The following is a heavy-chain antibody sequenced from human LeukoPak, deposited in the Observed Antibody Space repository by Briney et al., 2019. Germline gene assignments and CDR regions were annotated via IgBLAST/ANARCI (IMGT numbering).Heavy chain of an antibody. CDR1: GYTFTSSG. CDR3: ARVGCGGDCYADAFDI. CDR2: ISVYNGNT. J-gene: IGHJ3*02. V-gene: IGHV1-18*01. Sequence: ASVKVSCKASGYTFTSSGFSWVRRAPGQGLEWMGWISVYNGNTNYAQKFQGRVTMTRDTSTSTVYMELSSLRSEDTAIYYCARVGCGGDCYADAFDIWGQGTMVTVSS. D-gene: IGHD2-21*02.